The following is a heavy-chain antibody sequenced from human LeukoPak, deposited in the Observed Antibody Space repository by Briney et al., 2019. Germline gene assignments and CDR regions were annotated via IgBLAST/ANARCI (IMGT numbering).Heavy chain of an antibody. CDR1: GFTFSSYS. D-gene: IGHD3-9*01. J-gene: IGHJ4*02. Sequence: GGSLRLSCAASGFTFSSYSMNWVRQAPGKGLEWVSSISSSSSYIYYADSVKGRFTIYRDNAKNSLYLQMNSLRAEDTAVYYCAREAHYDILTGYWDYWGQGTLVTVSS. V-gene: IGHV3-21*01. CDR3: AREAHYDILTGYWDY. CDR2: ISSSSSYI.